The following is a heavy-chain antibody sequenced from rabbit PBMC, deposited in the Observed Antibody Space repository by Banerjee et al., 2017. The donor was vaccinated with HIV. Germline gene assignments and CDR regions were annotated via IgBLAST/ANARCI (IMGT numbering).Heavy chain of an antibody. D-gene: IGHD2-1*01. CDR1: GFSFSSSYY. CDR3: ARGGGVDYGGVTPNL. V-gene: IGHV1S40*01. Sequence: QSLEESGGDLVKPGASLTLTCTASGFSFSSSYYMCWVRQAPGKGLEWIACIYNGDGISTYYASWAKGRFTISKTSSTTVTLQMTSLTAADTATYFCARGGGVDYGGVTPNLWGPGTLVTVS. CDR2: IYNGDGIST. J-gene: IGHJ4*01.